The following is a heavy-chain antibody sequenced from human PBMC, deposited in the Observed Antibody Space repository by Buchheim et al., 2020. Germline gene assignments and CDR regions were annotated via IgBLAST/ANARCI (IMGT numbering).Heavy chain of an antibody. D-gene: IGHD2-15*01. CDR3: TRSANFFRGMDV. J-gene: IGHJ6*02. Sequence: EERLVESGGGLGQPGGSLRLSCAASGFTFSSDWTHWVRQAPGKGLVWVSRINPDGSGTTYADSVKGRFTISRDNGRNTLYLQMNSLRGEDTAIYYCTRSANFFRGMDVWGQGTT. CDR1: GFTFSSDW. CDR2: INPDGSGT. V-gene: IGHV3-74*01.